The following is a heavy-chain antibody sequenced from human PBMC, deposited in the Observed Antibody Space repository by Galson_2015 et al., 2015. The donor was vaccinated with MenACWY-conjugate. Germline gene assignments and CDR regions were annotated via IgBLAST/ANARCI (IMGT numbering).Heavy chain of an antibody. CDR3: ARESSWSRREPRTGFDS. Sequence: ETLSLTCAVSGGSISSSNWWSWVRQSPGKGLEWIGEIYRSGSTNYNSSLKSRVTISLDKSKNQFSLKLTSVTAADTAVYYCARESSWSRREPRTGFDSWGQGTLVTVSS. V-gene: IGHV4-4*02. J-gene: IGHJ4*02. D-gene: IGHD2-8*02. CDR1: GGSISSSNW. CDR2: IYRSGST.